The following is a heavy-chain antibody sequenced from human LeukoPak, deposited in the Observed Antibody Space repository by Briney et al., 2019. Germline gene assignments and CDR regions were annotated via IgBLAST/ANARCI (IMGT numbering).Heavy chain of an antibody. D-gene: IGHD3/OR15-3a*01. J-gene: IGHJ6*03. CDR2: INPSGGST. CDR3: ARGPRDLYYYYYYMDV. Sequence: ASVKVSCKASGGTFTNYAFTWVRQAPGQGLEWMGIINPSGGSTSYAQKFQGRVTMTRDTSTSTVYMELSSLRSEDTAVYYCARGPRDLYYYYYYMDVWGKGTTVTVSS. V-gene: IGHV1-46*01. CDR1: GGTFTNYA.